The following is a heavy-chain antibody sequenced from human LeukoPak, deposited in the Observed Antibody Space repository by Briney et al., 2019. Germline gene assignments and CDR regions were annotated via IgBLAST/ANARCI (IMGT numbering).Heavy chain of an antibody. CDR2: LSGSGGST. CDR1: GFTFSSYA. CDR3: AKDQARGSSGWATPVDY. J-gene: IGHJ4*02. V-gene: IGHV3-23*01. Sequence: PGGSLRLSCAASGFTFSSYAMSWVRQAPGKGLDWVSALSGSGGSTYYADSVKGRFTISRDNSKNTLYPQMNSLRAEDTALYYCAKDQARGSSGWATPVDYWGQGTLVTVSS. D-gene: IGHD6-19*01.